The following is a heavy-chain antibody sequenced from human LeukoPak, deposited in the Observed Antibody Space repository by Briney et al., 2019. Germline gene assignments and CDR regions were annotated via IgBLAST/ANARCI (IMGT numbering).Heavy chain of an antibody. V-gene: IGHV3-30*02. CDR3: ARDTKDY. CDR2: IRYDGSNK. CDR1: GFTFSSYG. Sequence: GGSLRLSCAASGFTFSSYGMHWVRQAPGKGLEWVAFIRYDGSNKYYADSVKGRFTISRDNAKNSLYLQMNSLRAEDTAVYYCARDTKDYWGQGTLVTVSS. D-gene: IGHD2-8*01. J-gene: IGHJ4*02.